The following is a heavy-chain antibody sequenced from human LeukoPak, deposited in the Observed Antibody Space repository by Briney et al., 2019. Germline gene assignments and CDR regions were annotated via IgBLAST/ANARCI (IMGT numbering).Heavy chain of an antibody. D-gene: IGHD2-15*01. CDR3: ASEAFCVSGSCQLHRVAS. V-gene: IGHV1-2*02. CDR2: IDTNSGAT. J-gene: IGHJ4*02. Sequence: GASGKVSCKASGYTFSAYYIHWVRQAPGQGLDWMGWIDTNSGATKYAQKLQGRVTITRDTSIGTAYMELSNLISDDTAVYYCASEAFCVSGSCQLHRVASWGPGTLVTVSS. CDR1: GYTFSAYY.